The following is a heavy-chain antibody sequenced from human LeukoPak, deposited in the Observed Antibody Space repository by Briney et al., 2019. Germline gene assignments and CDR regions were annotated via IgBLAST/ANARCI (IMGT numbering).Heavy chain of an antibody. CDR1: GGSFSGYY. CDR2: INHSGST. J-gene: IGHJ5*02. D-gene: IGHD1-26*01. Sequence: SETLSLTCAVYGGSFSGYYWSWIRLPPGKGLEWIGEINHSGSTNYNPSLKSRVTISVDTSKNQFSLKLSSVTAADTAVYYCARGRVGIDPWGQGTLVTVSS. V-gene: IGHV4-34*01. CDR3: ARGRVGIDP.